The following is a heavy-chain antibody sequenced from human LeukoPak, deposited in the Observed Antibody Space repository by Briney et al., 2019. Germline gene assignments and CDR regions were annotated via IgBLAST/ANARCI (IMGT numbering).Heavy chain of an antibody. D-gene: IGHD3-22*01. V-gene: IGHV3-23*01. CDR3: AKDIPFRSGYYLAVSDY. J-gene: IGHJ4*02. Sequence: GGSLRLSCAASGFTFSSYGMSWVRQAPGKGLEWVSAISGSGGSTYYADSVKRRFTISRDNSKNPLYLKINSLRPEDTAVYSCAKDIPFRSGYYLAVSDYWGQGTLVTVSS. CDR1: GFTFSSYG. CDR2: ISGSGGST.